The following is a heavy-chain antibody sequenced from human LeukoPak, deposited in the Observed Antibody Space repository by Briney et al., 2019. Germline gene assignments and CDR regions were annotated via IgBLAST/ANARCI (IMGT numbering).Heavy chain of an antibody. CDR3: ARRGYDFQLYYFDY. CDR2: INSNSGGT. CDR1: GYTFTGYY. V-gene: IGHV1-2*02. J-gene: IGHJ4*02. Sequence: ASVKVSCKASGYTFTGYYMHWVRQAPGQGLEWMGWINSNSGGTNYAQKFQGRVTMTRDTSISTAYMDLSRLRSDDTAVYYCARRGYDFQLYYFDYWGQGTLVTVSS. D-gene: IGHD3-3*01.